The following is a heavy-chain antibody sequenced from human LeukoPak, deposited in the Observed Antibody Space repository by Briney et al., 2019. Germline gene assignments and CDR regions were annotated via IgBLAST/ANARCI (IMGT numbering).Heavy chain of an antibody. Sequence: GGSLRLSCAASGFTFRSYWIHWVRQAPGKGLVWVGRIDNDGSDTIYADSVKGRFTVSRDNAKNTLYLQMNSLRAEDTAVYYCARDGGSRKGAFDIWGQGTMVTVSS. CDR2: IDNDGSDT. D-gene: IGHD1-26*01. CDR3: ARDGGSRKGAFDI. CDR1: GFTFRSYW. J-gene: IGHJ3*02. V-gene: IGHV3-74*01.